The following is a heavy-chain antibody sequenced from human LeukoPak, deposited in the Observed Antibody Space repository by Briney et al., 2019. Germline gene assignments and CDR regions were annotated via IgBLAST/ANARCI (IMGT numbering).Heavy chain of an antibody. Sequence: GGSLRLSCEASGFTFSNYAMSWVRQAPGKGLEWVSVINLRGFTTYYADSVKGRFTISRDNSKNTLYLQMNSLRVEDTAVYYFAKHRPPHMTTSNRWWFWAQGTLLPVSS. V-gene: IGHV3-23*01. D-gene: IGHD4-11*01. J-gene: IGHJ4*02. CDR1: GFTFSNYA. CDR2: INLRGFTT. CDR3: AKHRPPHMTTSNRWWF.